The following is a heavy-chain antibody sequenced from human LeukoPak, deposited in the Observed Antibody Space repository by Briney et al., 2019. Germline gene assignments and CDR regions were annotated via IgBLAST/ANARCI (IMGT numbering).Heavy chain of an antibody. J-gene: IGHJ3*02. CDR1: GASIRSGDYY. D-gene: IGHD2-15*01. Sequence: PSQTLSLTCTVSGASIRSGDYYWSWIRQPPGKGLEWIGYIYDSGGTYYNPSLKSRITISVDTSENRFSLKLSSVTATDTAVYYCARDCSGGSCYGAFDIWGQGTMVTVSS. CDR3: ARDCSGGSCYGAFDI. CDR2: IYDSGGT. V-gene: IGHV4-30-4*01.